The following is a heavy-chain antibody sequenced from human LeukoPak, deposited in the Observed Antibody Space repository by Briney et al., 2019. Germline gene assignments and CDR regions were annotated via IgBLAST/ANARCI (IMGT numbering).Heavy chain of an antibody. CDR2: ITYDGSNK. CDR3: AKDYCGGDCYPDY. D-gene: IGHD2-21*02. CDR1: GYTFGSYG. Sequence: GGPQRLPCSASGYTFGSYGMHWVRQSPGKGLEWVAIITYDGSNKYYADSVKGRFTISRDNSKNTLYLQMNSLRAEDTAVYYCAKDYCGGDCYPDYWGQGTLVTVSS. V-gene: IGHV3-30*18. J-gene: IGHJ4*02.